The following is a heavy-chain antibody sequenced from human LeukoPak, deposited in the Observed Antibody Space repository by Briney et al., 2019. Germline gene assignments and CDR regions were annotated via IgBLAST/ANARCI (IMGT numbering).Heavy chain of an antibody. D-gene: IGHD6-6*01. V-gene: IGHV4-39*07. J-gene: IGHJ6*02. CDR3: ARLSIAGYDYYGMDV. CDR2: IYYSGST. Sequence: SETLSLTCTVSGGSISSTNYYWGWIRQPPGKGLEWIGSIYYSGSTNYNPSLKSRVTISVDTSKNQFSLKLSSVTAADTAVYYCARLSIAGYDYYGMDVWGQGTTVTVSS. CDR1: GGSISSTNYY.